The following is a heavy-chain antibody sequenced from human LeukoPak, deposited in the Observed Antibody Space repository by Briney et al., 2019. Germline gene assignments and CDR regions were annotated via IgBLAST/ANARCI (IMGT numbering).Heavy chain of an antibody. D-gene: IGHD2-15*01. V-gene: IGHV3-30*03. CDR2: ISNDGSNK. CDR1: GFTFSSYG. J-gene: IGHJ3*02. CDR3: ARKLGADIGAFDI. Sequence: PGRSLILSCAASGFTFSSYGMHWVRQAPGKGLEWVSLISNDGSNKYYADSVKGRFTISRDNSKNTLYVQMNSLRAEDTAVYYCARKLGADIGAFDIWGQGTMVTVSS.